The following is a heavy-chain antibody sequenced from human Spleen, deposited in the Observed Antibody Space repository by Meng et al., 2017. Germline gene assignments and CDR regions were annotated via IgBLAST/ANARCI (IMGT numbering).Heavy chain of an antibody. D-gene: IGHD5-24*01. CDR1: GGSFSGYY. CDR2: INHSGST. J-gene: IGHJ4*02. CDR3: ARLEFGDGYPPADY. V-gene: IGHV4-34*01. Sequence: SETLSLTCAVYGGSFSGYYWSWIRQPPGKGLEWIGEINHSGSTNYNPSLKSRVTISVDTSKNQFSLKLSSVTAADTAVYYCARLEFGDGYPPADYWGQGTRVTGYS.